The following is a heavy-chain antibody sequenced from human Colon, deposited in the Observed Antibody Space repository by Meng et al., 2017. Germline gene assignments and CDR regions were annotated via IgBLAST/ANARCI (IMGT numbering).Heavy chain of an antibody. CDR3: AKIKKQGILGLGYWYFDL. V-gene: IGHV1-8*03. Sequence: VQVGQVGAGGKRPGAAVKVSGKASGYTFTSYGISWVRQASGQGLEWMGWMHPTSGKTVYAQKFQGRVTFTRDTSISTAYMELSSLRSEDTAVYYCAKIKKQGILGLGYWYFDLWDRGTLVTVSS. CDR2: MHPTSGKT. CDR1: GYTFTSYG. D-gene: IGHD3-10*01. J-gene: IGHJ2*01.